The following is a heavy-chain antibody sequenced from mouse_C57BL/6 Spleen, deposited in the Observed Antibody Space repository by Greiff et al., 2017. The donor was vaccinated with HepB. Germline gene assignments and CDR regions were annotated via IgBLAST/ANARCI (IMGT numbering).Heavy chain of an antibody. V-gene: IGHV5-17*01. CDR2: ISSGSSTI. CDR3: ARGYGYGGGFDY. CDR1: GFTFSDYG. D-gene: IGHD2-2*01. J-gene: IGHJ2*01. Sequence: EVMLVESGGGLVKPGGSLKLSCAASGFTFSDYGMHWVRQAPEKGLEWVAYISSGSSTIYYADTVKGRFTISRDNAKNTLFLQMTSLRSEDTAMYYCARGYGYGGGFDYWGQGTTLTVSS.